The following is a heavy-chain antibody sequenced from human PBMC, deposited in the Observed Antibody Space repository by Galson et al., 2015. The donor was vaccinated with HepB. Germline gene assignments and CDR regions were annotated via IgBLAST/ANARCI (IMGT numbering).Heavy chain of an antibody. Sequence: SLRLSCAASGFTFSSYGMHWVRQAPGKGLEWVAVISYDGSNKYYADSVKGRFTIPRDNSKNTLYLQMNSLRAEDTAMYYCAKDRAMVAKVFDYWGQGTLVTVSS. CDR2: ISYDGSNK. J-gene: IGHJ4*02. CDR1: GFTFSSYG. CDR3: AKDRAMVAKVFDY. D-gene: IGHD4/OR15-4a*01. V-gene: IGHV3-30*18.